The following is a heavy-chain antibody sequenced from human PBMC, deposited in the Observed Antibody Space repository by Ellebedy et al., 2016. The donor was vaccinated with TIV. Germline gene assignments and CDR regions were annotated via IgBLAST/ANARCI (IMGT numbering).Heavy chain of an antibody. D-gene: IGHD2-2*01. CDR1: GYTLTELS. CDR3: ARYRGYCSSTRCYDFDC. CDR2: FDPEDGET. V-gene: IGHV1-24*01. J-gene: IGHJ4*02. Sequence: AASVKVSCKVSGYTLTELSMHWVRQAPGKGLEWMGGFDPEDGETIYAQKFQGRVTMTEDTSTDTAYMELSSLRSEDTAVYYCARYRGYCSSTRCYDFDCWGQGTLVTVSS.